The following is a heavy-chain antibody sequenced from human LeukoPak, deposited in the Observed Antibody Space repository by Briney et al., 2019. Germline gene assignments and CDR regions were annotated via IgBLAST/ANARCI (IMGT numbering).Heavy chain of an antibody. CDR2: IIPIFGTA. J-gene: IGHJ3*02. Sequence: ASVKVSCKASGGTFISYAISWVRQAPGQGLEWMGGIIPIFGTANYAQKFQGRVTITADESTSTAYMELSSLRSEDTAVYYCARERIAARGAFDIWGQGTMVTVSS. D-gene: IGHD6-13*01. CDR1: GGTFISYA. V-gene: IGHV1-69*13. CDR3: ARERIAARGAFDI.